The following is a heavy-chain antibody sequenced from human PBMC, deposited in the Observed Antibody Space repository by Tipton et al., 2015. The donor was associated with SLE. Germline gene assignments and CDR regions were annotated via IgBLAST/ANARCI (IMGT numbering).Heavy chain of an antibody. V-gene: IGHV4-34*01. J-gene: IGHJ4*02. CDR2: INHSGGT. D-gene: IGHD4-11*01. Sequence: TLSLTCAVYGGSFSGYYWSWIRQPPGKGLEWIGEINHSGGTNYNPSLKSRVTISVDTSKNQFSLKLSSVTAADTAVYYCARALSYSNYWRYWGQGTLVTVSS. CDR1: GGSFSGYY. CDR3: ARALSYSNYWRY.